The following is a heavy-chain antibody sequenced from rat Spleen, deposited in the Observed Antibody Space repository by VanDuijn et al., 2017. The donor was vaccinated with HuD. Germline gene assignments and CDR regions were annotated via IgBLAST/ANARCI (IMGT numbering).Heavy chain of an antibody. CDR3: TTGVYPGNFDY. V-gene: IGHV5-27*01. J-gene: IGHJ2*01. Sequence: EVQLVESGGGLVQPGRSLKLSCTASGFTFSNYYMAWVRQTPTKGLEWVSYISTGGDPYYRDAVKGRFTISRDDAKNTLYLQMDSLRSEDTSTYFCTTGVYPGNFDYWGQGVLVTVSS. CDR1: GFTFSNYY. CDR2: ISTGGDP. D-gene: IGHD1-4*01.